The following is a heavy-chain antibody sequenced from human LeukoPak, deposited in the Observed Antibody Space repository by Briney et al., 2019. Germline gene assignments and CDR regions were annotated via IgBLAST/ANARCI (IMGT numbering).Heavy chain of an antibody. CDR2: IIPIFGTA. V-gene: IGHV1-69*06. J-gene: IGHJ6*03. CDR3: ARGMVLRYFDWLLPAIYYYYYMDV. CDR1: GGTFSSYA. D-gene: IGHD3-9*01. Sequence: ASVKVSCKASGGTFSSYAISWVRQAPGQGLEWMGGIIPIFGTANYAQKFQCRVTISADKSTSTAYMELSSRRSEDTAVYYCARGMVLRYFDWLLPAIYYYYYMDVWGKGTTVTISS.